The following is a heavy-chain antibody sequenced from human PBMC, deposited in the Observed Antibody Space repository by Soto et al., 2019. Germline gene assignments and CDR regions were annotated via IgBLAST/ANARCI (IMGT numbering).Heavy chain of an antibody. CDR2: IYYSVST. V-gene: IGHV4-39*01. Sequence: SETLSLTCTVSGGSISSSSYYCGWIRQPPGKGLEWIGSIYYSVSTYYNPSGKSRVTMSVDTSKNQFSLKLSSVTAADTAVYYCASQNSGYDSVDYWGQGTLVTVS. CDR1: GGSISSSSYY. J-gene: IGHJ4*02. D-gene: IGHD5-12*01. CDR3: ASQNSGYDSVDY.